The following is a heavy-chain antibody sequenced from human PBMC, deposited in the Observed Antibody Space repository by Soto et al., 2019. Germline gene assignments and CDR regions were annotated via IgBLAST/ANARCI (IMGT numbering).Heavy chain of an antibody. CDR3: ARKGNLDY. CDR1: GGSFSGYY. V-gene: IGHV4-34*01. Sequence: PSETLSLTCTVYGGSFSGYYWSWVRQPPGKGLEWIGEINHSGRTNYNPSLRSRVTIPVDTSKNQFSLKLSSVTAADTAVYYCARKGNLDYWGQGTLVTVSS. CDR2: INHSGRT. J-gene: IGHJ4*02.